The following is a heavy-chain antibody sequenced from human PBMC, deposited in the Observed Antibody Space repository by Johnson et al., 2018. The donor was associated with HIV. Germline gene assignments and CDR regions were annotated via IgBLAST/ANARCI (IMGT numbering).Heavy chain of an antibody. CDR3: AKVGVRYSSRGDGLDI. V-gene: IGHV3-74*02. Sequence: VQLVESGGGVVQPGRSLRLSCVGSGFTFSSYWMHWVRQAPGTGLVWVSRINSDGSSTSYADSVKGRFTISRDNAKNTLYLQMNSLRAEDTAVYYCAKVGVRYSSRGDGLDIWGQGTRVTVSS. CDR1: GFTFSSYW. D-gene: IGHD5-18*01. CDR2: INSDGSST. J-gene: IGHJ3*02.